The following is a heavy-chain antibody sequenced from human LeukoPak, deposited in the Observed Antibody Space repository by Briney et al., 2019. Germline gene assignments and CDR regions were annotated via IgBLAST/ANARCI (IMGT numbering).Heavy chain of an antibody. CDR1: GFTFSSYD. J-gene: IGHJ4*02. Sequence: PGGSLRLSCAASGFTFSSYDMSWVRQAPGSGLEWVSGITGSGGYTYYADSVKGRFTISRDNSKNTLYLEMNSLRAEDTAVYYCAKEVYYYGSGSYYSANYIDYWGQGTLVTVSS. D-gene: IGHD3-10*01. CDR3: AKEVYYYGSGSYYSANYIDY. CDR2: ITGSGGYT. V-gene: IGHV3-23*01.